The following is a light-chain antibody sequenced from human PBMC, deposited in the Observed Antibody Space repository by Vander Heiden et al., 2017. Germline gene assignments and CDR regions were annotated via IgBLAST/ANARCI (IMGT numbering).Light chain of an antibody. CDR3: QVSDSSSDNWV. V-gene: IGLV3-21*02. CDR2: EGG. Sequence: SVLNQTRAVSGAPGEPASRTCGRHNIRSKSVYWYQQKPGQAPVRGGEEGGDRPSGITERFPGSNAGNRATLVISRVEAGDETDYDGQVSDSSSDNWVFGGGTKLTVL. CDR1: NIRSKS. J-gene: IGLJ3*02.